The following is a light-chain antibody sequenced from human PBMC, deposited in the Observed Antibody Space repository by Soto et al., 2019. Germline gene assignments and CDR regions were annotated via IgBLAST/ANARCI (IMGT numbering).Light chain of an antibody. CDR2: DAS. CDR1: QNVYRY. J-gene: IGKJ5*01. CDR3: QQRGNWPIT. Sequence: ETVLTQSPATLSLSPGETATLSCRTSQNVYRYLAWYQQKPGQAPRLLIYDASSRATGIPARFSGSGSGTDVTLTVSSLEPEDFAVYYCQQRGNWPITFGQGTRLEIK. V-gene: IGKV3-11*01.